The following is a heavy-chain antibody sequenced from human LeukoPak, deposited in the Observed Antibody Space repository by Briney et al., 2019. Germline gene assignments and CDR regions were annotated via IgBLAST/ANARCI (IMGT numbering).Heavy chain of an antibody. CDR3: ARDTYYYDSGGPLDP. D-gene: IGHD3-22*01. Sequence: GASVKVSCKASGYTFTSYGISWVRQAPGQGLEWMGWISAYNGNTNYAQKLQGRVTMTTDTSTSTAYMELRSLRSDDTAVYYCARDTYYYDSGGPLDPWGQGTLVTVSS. CDR2: ISAYNGNT. V-gene: IGHV1-18*01. J-gene: IGHJ5*02. CDR1: GYTFTSYG.